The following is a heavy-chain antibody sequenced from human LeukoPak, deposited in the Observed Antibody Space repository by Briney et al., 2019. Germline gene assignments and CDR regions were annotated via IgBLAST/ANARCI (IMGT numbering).Heavy chain of an antibody. CDR2: ITGSSNFI. Sequence: GSLRLSCATSGFIFITYSLNWVRQAPGKGLEWVSSITGSSNFIYYADSVKGRFTISRDNSKNTLYLQMNSLRAEDTAVYYCARDQGLGAFDIWGQGTMVTVSS. J-gene: IGHJ3*02. CDR3: ARDQGLGAFDI. D-gene: IGHD5-12*01. V-gene: IGHV3-21*04. CDR1: GFIFITYS.